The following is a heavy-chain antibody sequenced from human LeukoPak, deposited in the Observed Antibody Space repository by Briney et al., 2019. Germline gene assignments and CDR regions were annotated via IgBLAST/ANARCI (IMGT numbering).Heavy chain of an antibody. CDR2: ISYDGSNK. Sequence: PGGPLRLSCAASGFTFSSYGMHWVRQAPGKGLEWVAVISYDGSNKYYADSVKGRFTISRDNSKNTLYLQMNSLRAEDTAVYYCAKDQTHDYYDSSGPPDYWGQGTLVTVSS. CDR1: GFTFSSYG. CDR3: AKDQTHDYYDSSGPPDY. D-gene: IGHD3-22*01. V-gene: IGHV3-30*18. J-gene: IGHJ4*02.